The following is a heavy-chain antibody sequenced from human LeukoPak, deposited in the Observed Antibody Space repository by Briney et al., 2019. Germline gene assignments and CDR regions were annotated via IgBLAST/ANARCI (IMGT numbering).Heavy chain of an antibody. CDR2: LGYDGSNK. Sequence: GGSLRLSRAASGFTFSSYGMHWVRHAPGKGLEWVAFLGYDGSNKYYADSVKGRFTISRDNSQNTLYLQLNSLRGADTAVYYCPKDAVSGTWSFWYFDPWGRGTPVTVSS. J-gene: IGHJ2*01. V-gene: IGHV3-30*02. CDR3: PKDAVSGTWSFWYFDP. CDR1: GFTFSSYG. D-gene: IGHD6-19*01.